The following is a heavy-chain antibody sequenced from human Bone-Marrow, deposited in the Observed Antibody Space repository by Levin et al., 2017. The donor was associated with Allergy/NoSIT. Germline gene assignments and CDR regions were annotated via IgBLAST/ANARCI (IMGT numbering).Heavy chain of an antibody. D-gene: IGHD4-23*01. CDR2: IKSDGGQT. CDR3: ARDLGWQQFDY. J-gene: IGHJ4*02. Sequence: GGSLRLSCAASGFIFSNYWMSWVRQAPGKGLERVADIKSDGGQTYYVDSVKGRFTISRDNAKNSLYLQMNSLRAEDTAVYYCARDLGWQQFDYWGQGTLVSVSS. V-gene: IGHV3-7*01. CDR1: GFIFSNYW.